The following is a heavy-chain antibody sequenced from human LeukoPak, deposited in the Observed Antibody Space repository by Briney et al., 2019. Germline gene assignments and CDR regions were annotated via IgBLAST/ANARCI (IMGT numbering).Heavy chain of an antibody. CDR3: ASAYSGRSYYFDY. CDR1: GYIFSSYW. CDR2: IYPGDSDT. V-gene: IGHV5-51*01. J-gene: IGHJ4*02. D-gene: IGHD6-13*01. Sequence: GESLKISCKGSGYIFSSYWIGWVRQMPGKGLEWMGIIYPGDSDTRYSPSFQGQVTISADKSISTAYLQWNSLKASDTAMYYCASAYSGRSYYFDYWGQGTLVAVSS.